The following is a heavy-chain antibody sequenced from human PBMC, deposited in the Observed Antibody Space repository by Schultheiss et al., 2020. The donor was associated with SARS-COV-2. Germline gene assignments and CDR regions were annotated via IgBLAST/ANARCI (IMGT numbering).Heavy chain of an antibody. CDR1: GYTFTSYD. V-gene: IGHV1-8*01. D-gene: IGHD4-23*01. CDR3: AAERVYGGNYEFDY. J-gene: IGHJ4*02. CDR2: MNPNSGNT. Sequence: ASVKVSCKASGYTFTSYDINWVRQATGQGLEWMGWMNPNSGNTGYAQKFQGRVTMTRNTSISTAYMELSSLRSEDTAVYYCAAERVYGGNYEFDYWGQGTLVTVSS.